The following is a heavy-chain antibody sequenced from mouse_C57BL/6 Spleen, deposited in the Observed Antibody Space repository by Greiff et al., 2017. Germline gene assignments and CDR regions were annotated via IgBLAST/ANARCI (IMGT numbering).Heavy chain of an antibody. Sequence: QVQLQQPGAELVKPGASVKMSCKASGYTFTSYWITWVKQRPGQGLEWIGDIYPGSGSTNYNEKFKSKATLTVDTSSSTAYMQLSSLTSEDAAVYYCAIGPMITTGAWFAYWGQGALVTVSA. CDR3: AIGPMITTGAWFAY. D-gene: IGHD2-4*01. V-gene: IGHV1-55*01. CDR1: GYTFTSYW. CDR2: IYPGSGST. J-gene: IGHJ3*01.